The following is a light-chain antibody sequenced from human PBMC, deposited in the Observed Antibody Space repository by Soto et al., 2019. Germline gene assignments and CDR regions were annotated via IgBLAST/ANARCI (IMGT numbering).Light chain of an antibody. J-gene: IGKJ4*01. V-gene: IGKV3-20*01. CDR1: QSVSSSY. CDR3: QQDGSSPLT. Sequence: EIVVTQSPGTLSLSPGERATLSCRASQSVSSSYFAWHQQKPGQAPRLLLYGASSRATGISDRFSGSGSGTDFTLTISRLEAEDFAVYYCQQDGSSPLTFGGGTKVEIK. CDR2: GAS.